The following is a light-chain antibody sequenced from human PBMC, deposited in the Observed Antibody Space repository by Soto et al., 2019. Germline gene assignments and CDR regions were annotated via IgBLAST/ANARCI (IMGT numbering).Light chain of an antibody. Sequence: EIVLTQSPGTLSLSPGERVTLSCRASQSVTSSNLAWYQQKPGQAPSLLISGASTRATGIPDRFIGSGSGTDFTLTISRLELEDFAVYYCQLYDTSPLTFGGGTKVEI. CDR1: QSVTSSN. J-gene: IGKJ4*01. V-gene: IGKV3-20*01. CDR3: QLYDTSPLT. CDR2: GAS.